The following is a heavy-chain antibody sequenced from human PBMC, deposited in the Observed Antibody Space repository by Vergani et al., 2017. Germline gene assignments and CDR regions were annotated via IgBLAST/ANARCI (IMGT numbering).Heavy chain of an antibody. CDR3: ARGLYSVGYIVATEIVFDY. CDR2: INPSGGST. J-gene: IGHJ4*02. CDR1: GYTFTSYY. V-gene: IGHV1-46*03. Sequence: QVQLVQSGAEVKKPGASVKVSCKASGYTFTSYYMHWVRQAPGQGLEWMGIINPSGGSTSYAQKFQGRVTMTRDTSTSTVYMELSILRSEDTAVYYCARGLYSVGYIVATEIVFDYWGQGTLVTVSS. D-gene: IGHD5-12*01.